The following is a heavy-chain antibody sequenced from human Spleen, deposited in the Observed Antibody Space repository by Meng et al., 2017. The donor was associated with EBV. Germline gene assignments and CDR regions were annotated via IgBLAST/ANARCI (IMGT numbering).Heavy chain of an antibody. CDR3: ARDLGGDFDY. V-gene: IGHV1-8*01. Sequence: QVQLVQFGAEVKKPGASVKVSCKASGYIFSSYDINWVRQATGQGLEWMGWMNPTSGKTGYAQKFQDRVTMTRDSAISTAYMELSSLRSDDTAVYYCARDLGGDFDYWGQGTLVTVSS. J-gene: IGHJ4*02. CDR1: GYIFSSYD. D-gene: IGHD3-16*01. CDR2: MNPTSGKT.